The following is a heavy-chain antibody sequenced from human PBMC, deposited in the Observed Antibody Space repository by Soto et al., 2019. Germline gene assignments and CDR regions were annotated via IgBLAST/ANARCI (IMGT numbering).Heavy chain of an antibody. J-gene: IGHJ4*02. CDR2: ISGRSSDI. D-gene: IGHD3-16*01. CDR3: ARASHLGIPDY. Sequence: GSSLRLSCSASGFTFSDYGMNWVRQAPGKGLEWVSSISGRSSDIYYADSVKGRFAISRGNAKNSLYLQMNSLRAEDTAGYYCARASHLGIPDYWGQGTLVTVS. V-gene: IGHV3-21*01. CDR1: GFTFSDYG.